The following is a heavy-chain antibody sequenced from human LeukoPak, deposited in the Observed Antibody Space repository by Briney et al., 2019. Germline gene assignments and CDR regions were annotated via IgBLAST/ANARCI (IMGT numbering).Heavy chain of an antibody. V-gene: IGHV1-18*01. J-gene: IGHJ6*02. CDR2: ISAYNGNT. Sequence: ASVKVSCKASGYTFTSYGISWVRQAPGQGLEWMGWISAYNGNTNYAQKLQGRVTMTTDTSTSTAYMELSSLRSEDTAVYYCAREEVEYQLPRGGMDVWGQGTTVTVSS. CDR3: AREEVEYQLPRGGMDV. CDR1: GYTFTSYG. D-gene: IGHD2-2*01.